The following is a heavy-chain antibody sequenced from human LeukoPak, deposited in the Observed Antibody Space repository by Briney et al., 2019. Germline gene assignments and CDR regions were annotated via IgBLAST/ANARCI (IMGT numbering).Heavy chain of an antibody. CDR2: ISGSGRNV. D-gene: IGHD3-22*01. J-gene: IGHJ6*02. Sequence: GGSLRLSCVAYGFTLTDYYMNWIRQAPGRGLEWVLDISGSGRNVYYGDSVKGRFTISRDNAKNSLYLQMNNLRAEDTAVYYCARSIGYYYTMDVWGQGTTVTVSS. V-gene: IGHV3-11*01. CDR1: GFTLTDYY. CDR3: ARSIGYYYTMDV.